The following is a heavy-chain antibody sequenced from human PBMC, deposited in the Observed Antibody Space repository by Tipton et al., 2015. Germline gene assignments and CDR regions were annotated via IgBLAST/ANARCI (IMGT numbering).Heavy chain of an antibody. CDR3: ARDLRYFDMGGYYYGMDV. J-gene: IGHJ6*02. Sequence: SLRLSCAASGFTFSDYYMSWIRQAPGKGLEWVASILQMGGEKYSVDSVKGRFTISRDNAKNSLYLHMNSLRAEDTAVYYCARDLRYFDMGGYYYGMDVWGQGTTVTVSS. CDR1: GFTFSDYY. CDR2: ILQMGGEK. V-gene: IGHV3-7*01. D-gene: IGHD3-9*01.